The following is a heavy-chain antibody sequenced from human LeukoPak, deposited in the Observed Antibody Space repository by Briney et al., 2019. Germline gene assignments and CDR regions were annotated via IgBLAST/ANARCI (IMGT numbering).Heavy chain of an antibody. CDR1: GFTFDDYA. Sequence: GGSLRHSCAASGFTFDDYAMHWVRQAPGKGLEWVSGISWNSGTIGYADSVKGRFTISRDNAKNSLYLQMNSLRAEDTAVYYCARGVTLDYWGQGTLVTVSS. V-gene: IGHV3-9*01. CDR3: ARGVTLDY. CDR2: ISWNSGTI. D-gene: IGHD3-10*01. J-gene: IGHJ4*02.